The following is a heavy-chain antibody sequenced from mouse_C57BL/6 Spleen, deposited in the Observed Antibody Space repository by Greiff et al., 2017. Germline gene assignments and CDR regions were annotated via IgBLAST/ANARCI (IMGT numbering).Heavy chain of an antibody. V-gene: IGHV1-80*01. CDR1: GYAFSSYW. Sequence: QVQLQQSGAELVKPGASVKISCKASGYAFSSYWMNWVKQRPGKGLEWIGQIYPGDGGTNYNGKFKGKATLTADKSSSTTYMQLSSLTSEASAVFFWAISGYGSSYDMDCWGQGTSVTVSS. D-gene: IGHD1-1*01. CDR3: AISGYGSSYDMDC. CDR2: IYPGDGGT. J-gene: IGHJ4*01.